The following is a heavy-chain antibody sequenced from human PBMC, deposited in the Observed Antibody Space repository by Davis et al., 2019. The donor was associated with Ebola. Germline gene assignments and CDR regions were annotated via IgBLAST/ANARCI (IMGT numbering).Heavy chain of an antibody. J-gene: IGHJ4*02. D-gene: IGHD5-12*01. CDR2: TYYTSKWHN. CDR1: GDSVSSGG. V-gene: IGHV6-1*01. Sequence: PSETLSLTCAISGDSVSSGGWNWIRQSPSRGLEWLGRTYYTSKWHNDYGESVKSRITINPDTSKNQFSLQLNSVTPEDTAVYYCARGWLRTGLDYWGQGTLVTVSS. CDR3: ARGWLRTGLDY.